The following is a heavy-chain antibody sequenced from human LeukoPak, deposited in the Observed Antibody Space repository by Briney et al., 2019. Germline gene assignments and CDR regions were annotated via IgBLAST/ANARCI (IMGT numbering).Heavy chain of an antibody. V-gene: IGHV4-39*07. J-gene: IGHJ4*02. D-gene: IGHD5-12*01. CDR1: GGSISSSSYY. CDR3: ARAGYSNEGYSGYGHEDY. Sequence: PSETLSLTCTVSGGSISSSSYYWGWIRQPPGKGLEWIGTIYYSGSTYYNPSLKSRVTISVDTSKNQFSLKLRSVTAADTAVYYCARAGYSNEGYSGYGHEDYWGQGTLVTVSS. CDR2: IYYSGST.